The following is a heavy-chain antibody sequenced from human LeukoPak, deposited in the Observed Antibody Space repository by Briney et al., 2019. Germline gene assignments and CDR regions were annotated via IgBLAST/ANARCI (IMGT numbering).Heavy chain of an antibody. CDR3: ARGPATDILTGSDY. J-gene: IGHJ4*02. D-gene: IGHD3-9*01. V-gene: IGHV3-30*04. Sequence: PGGSLRLSCAASGFTISSYAMHWVRQAPGKGLDWVAVISYDGSNKYYADSVKGRFTISRDNSKNTLYLQMNSLRTEDTAIYYCARGPATDILTGSDYWGQRTLVTVSS. CDR2: ISYDGSNK. CDR1: GFTISSYA.